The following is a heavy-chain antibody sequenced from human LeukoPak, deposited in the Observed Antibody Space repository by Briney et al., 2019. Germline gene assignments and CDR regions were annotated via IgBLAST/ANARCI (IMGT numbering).Heavy chain of an antibody. J-gene: IGHJ4*02. Sequence: GGFLRLSCAASGFTVSSNSMTWVRQAPGKGLEWVSILYSGGGANYADSVKGRFTISRDNSRNTLFLQMNSLRAEDTAVYYCARRDTTGWYHHFDYWGQGTLVTGSS. D-gene: IGHD6-19*01. CDR3: ARRDTTGWYHHFDY. CDR2: LYSGGGA. CDR1: GFTVSSNS. V-gene: IGHV3-53*01.